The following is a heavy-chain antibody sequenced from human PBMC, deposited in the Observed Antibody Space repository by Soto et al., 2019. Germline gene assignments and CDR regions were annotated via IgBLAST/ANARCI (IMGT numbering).Heavy chain of an antibody. CDR2: IYYSGST. J-gene: IGHJ4*02. Sequence: SETLSLTCTVSGGSISSGDYYCSWIRQPPGKGLEWIGYIYYSGSTYYNPSLKSRVTISVDTSKNQFSLKLSSVTAADTAVYYCARDPGYYYGSGSSGGLIWGQGTLVTVSS. CDR3: ARDPGYYYGSGSSGGLI. V-gene: IGHV4-30-4*01. D-gene: IGHD3-10*01. CDR1: GGSISSGDYY.